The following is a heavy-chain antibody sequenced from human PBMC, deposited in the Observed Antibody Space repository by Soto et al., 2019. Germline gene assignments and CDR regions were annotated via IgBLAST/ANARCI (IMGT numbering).Heavy chain of an antibody. D-gene: IGHD2-15*01. J-gene: IGHJ4*02. CDR1: GYTFTSYY. Sequence: QVQLVQSGAEVKKPGASVKVSCKASGYTFTSYYMHWVRQAPGQGLEWMGIINPSGGSTSYAQKFQGRVTMTRDTSTSTVYMELSSLRSEDTAVYYCARDGMCSGGSCYDPYYFDYWGQGTLVTVSS. CDR3: ARDGMCSGGSCYDPYYFDY. CDR2: INPSGGST. V-gene: IGHV1-46*01.